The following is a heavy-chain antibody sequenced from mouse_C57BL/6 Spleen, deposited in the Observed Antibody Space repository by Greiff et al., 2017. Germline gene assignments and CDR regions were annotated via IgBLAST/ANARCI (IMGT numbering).Heavy chain of an antibody. D-gene: IGHD1-1*01. CDR2: IDPNSGGT. J-gene: IGHJ1*03. Sequence: VQLQQSGPELVKPGASVKLSCKASGYTFTSYWMHWVKQRPGRGLEWIGRIDPNSGGTKYNEKFKSKATLTVDKPSSTAYMQLSSLTSEDSAVYDCARRRGSSTGYFDVWGTGTTVTVSS. CDR1: GYTFTSYW. V-gene: IGHV1-72*01. CDR3: ARRRGSSTGYFDV.